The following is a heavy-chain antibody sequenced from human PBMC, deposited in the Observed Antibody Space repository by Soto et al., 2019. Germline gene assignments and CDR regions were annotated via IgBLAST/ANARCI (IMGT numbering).Heavy chain of an antibody. V-gene: IGHV3-23*01. Sequence: GGSLRLSCAASGFTFSNFAMSWVRQAPGKGLEWVSAIGGGGGSTYYADSVKGRFTISRDNSKNTLYLQMNSLPAEDTALYYCARVGGTYHYFAYWGQGTLVTVSS. CDR1: GFTFSNFA. D-gene: IGHD1-26*01. CDR3: ARVGGTYHYFAY. CDR2: IGGGGGST. J-gene: IGHJ4*02.